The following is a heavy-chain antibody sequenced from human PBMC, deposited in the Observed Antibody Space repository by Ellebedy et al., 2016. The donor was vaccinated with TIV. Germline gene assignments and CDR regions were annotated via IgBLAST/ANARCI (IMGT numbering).Heavy chain of an antibody. J-gene: IGHJ5*02. V-gene: IGHV3-30-3*01. CDR3: ARDLPAPYYYDSSGFYRWFDP. CDR1: GFTFSSYA. Sequence: GESLKISCAASGFTFSSYAMHWVRQAPGKGLEWVAVISYDGSNKYYADSVKGRFTISRDNAKNSLYLQMNSLRAEDTAVYYCARDLPAPYYYDSSGFYRWFDPWGQGTLVTVSS. CDR2: ISYDGSNK. D-gene: IGHD3-22*01.